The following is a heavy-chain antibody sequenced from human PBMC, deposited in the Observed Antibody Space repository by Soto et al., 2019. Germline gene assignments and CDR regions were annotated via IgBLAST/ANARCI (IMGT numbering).Heavy chain of an antibody. Sequence: QVQLVQSGAEVKKPGASVKVSCKASGYTFTSYYMHWVRQAPGQGLEWMGIINPSGGSTSYAQKFQGRGTMTRDTSTSTVYMELSSLRSEDTAVYYCARDPGAGAEADYYYYYGMDVWGQGTTVTVSS. CDR3: ARDPGAGAEADYYYYYGMDV. D-gene: IGHD6-19*01. CDR1: GYTFTSYY. V-gene: IGHV1-46*01. CDR2: INPSGGST. J-gene: IGHJ6*02.